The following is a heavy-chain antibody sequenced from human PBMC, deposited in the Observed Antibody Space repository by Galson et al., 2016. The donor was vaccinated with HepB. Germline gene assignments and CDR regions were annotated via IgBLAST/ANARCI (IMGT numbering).Heavy chain of an antibody. CDR3: ARGGASCSGGCCYFWFDP. CDR1: GFTFGSYS. D-gene: IGHD2-15*01. Sequence: SLRLSCAASGFTFGSYSMNWVRQAPGKGLEWVSYISSSGSTVYYADSVKGRFTIARDNAKNSLYLQMNSLRAGDTAVYYCARGGASCSGGCCYFWFDPWGQGTPVTVSS. CDR2: ISSSGSTV. V-gene: IGHV3-48*01. J-gene: IGHJ5*02.